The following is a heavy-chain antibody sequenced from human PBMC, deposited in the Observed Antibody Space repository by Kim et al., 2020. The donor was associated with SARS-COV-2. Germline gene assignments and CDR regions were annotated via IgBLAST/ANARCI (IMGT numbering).Heavy chain of an antibody. J-gene: IGHJ6*02. CDR1: GYSFTSYW. V-gene: IGHV5-51*01. Sequence: GESLKISCKGSGYSFTSYWIGWVRQMPGKGLEWMGIIYPGDSDTRYSPSFQGQVTISADKSISTAYLQWSSLKASDTAMYYCARQRSLIDTKNGMDVWGQGTTVTVSS. CDR3: ARQRSLIDTKNGMDV. D-gene: IGHD5-18*01. CDR2: IYPGDSDT.